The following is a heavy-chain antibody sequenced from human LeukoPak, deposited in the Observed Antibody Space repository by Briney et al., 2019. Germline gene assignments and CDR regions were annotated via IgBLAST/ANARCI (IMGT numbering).Heavy chain of an antibody. V-gene: IGHV4-34*01. J-gene: IGHJ5*02. CDR1: GGSFSGYY. CDR2: IHHSGST. D-gene: IGHD4-17*01. Sequence: SETLSLTCAVYGGSFSGYYWSWIRQPPGKGLEWIGEIHHSGSTDYNPSLKSRITILVDTSKNQFSLNLNSVTAADTAVYYCASRGHDYGDFGGWFDTWGQGNLVTVSS. CDR3: ASRGHDYGDFGGWFDT.